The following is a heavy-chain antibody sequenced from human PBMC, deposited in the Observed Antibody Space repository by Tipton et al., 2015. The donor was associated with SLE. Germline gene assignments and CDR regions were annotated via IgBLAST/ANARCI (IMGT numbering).Heavy chain of an antibody. J-gene: IGHJ4*02. CDR1: GFTFSDYY. CDR3: TRGSGRYEY. CDR2: IRSKNYGGTT. D-gene: IGHD2-15*01. V-gene: IGHV3-49*03. Sequence: SLRLSCAASGFTFSDYYMSWIRQGPGKGLEWIGYIRSKNYGGTTEYAASVRGRFTISRDDSKDIAYLQMNSLKTEDTAVYFCTRGSGRYEYWGQGTPVTVSS.